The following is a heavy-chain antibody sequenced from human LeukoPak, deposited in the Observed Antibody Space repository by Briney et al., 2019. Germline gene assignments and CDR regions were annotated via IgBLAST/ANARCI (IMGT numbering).Heavy chain of an antibody. CDR1: GGSIGSSSYY. D-gene: IGHD1-20*01. CDR3: VGLQAVTGNFDY. J-gene: IGHJ4*02. CDR2: INYSGDT. V-gene: IGHV4-39*07. Sequence: SETLSLTCTVSGGSIGSSSYYWGWIRQPPGQGLEWIETINYSGDTYYTPSLKSRVTISVDSSRNQFSLTLSSVTAADTAVYYCVGLQAVTGNFDYWGQGALVTVSS.